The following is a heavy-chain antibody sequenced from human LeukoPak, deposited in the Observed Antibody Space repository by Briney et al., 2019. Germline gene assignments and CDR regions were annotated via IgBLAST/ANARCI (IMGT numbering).Heavy chain of an antibody. D-gene: IGHD3-22*01. CDR3: LYHDSGVTSPLESY. V-gene: IGHV3-11*06. J-gene: IGHJ4*02. Sequence: PGGSLRLSCAASGFTFSDYYMSWIRQAPGKGLEWVSSISSSSSYIYYADSVKGRFTISRDNAKSTLYLQMNSLRAEDTAVYYCLYHDSGVTSPLESYWGQGILVTVST. CDR2: ISSSSSYI. CDR1: GFTFSDYY.